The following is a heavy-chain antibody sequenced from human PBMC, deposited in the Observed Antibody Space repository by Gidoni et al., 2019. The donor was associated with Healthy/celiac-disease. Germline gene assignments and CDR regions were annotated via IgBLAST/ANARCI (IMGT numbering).Heavy chain of an antibody. J-gene: IGHJ4*02. D-gene: IGHD3-22*01. Sequence: QVQLVESGGGVVQPGRSLRISCAASGFTFSSYAMHWVRQALGKGLEWVAVISYDGSNKYYADSVKGRFTISRDNSKNTLYLQMNSLRAEDTAVYYCARPKLWLSHNDYYFDYWGQGTLVTVSS. CDR2: ISYDGSNK. CDR1: GFTFSSYA. CDR3: ARPKLWLSHNDYYFDY. V-gene: IGHV3-30-3*01.